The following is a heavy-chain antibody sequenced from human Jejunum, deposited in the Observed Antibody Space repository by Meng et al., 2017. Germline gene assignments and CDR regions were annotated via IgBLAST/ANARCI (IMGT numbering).Heavy chain of an antibody. CDR3: VRDDGSAPCDY. J-gene: IGHJ4*02. D-gene: IGHD3-10*01. CDR2: IYRDGNT. V-gene: IGHV3-66*02. CDR1: GFTVSSKY. Sequence: GGSLRLSCAASGFTVSSKYMSWVRQAPGKGLEWVTVIYRDGNTDYADSVKGRFTISRDNSKNTLYLQMNSLKTEDTAVYYCVRDDGSAPCDYWGQGTLVTVSS.